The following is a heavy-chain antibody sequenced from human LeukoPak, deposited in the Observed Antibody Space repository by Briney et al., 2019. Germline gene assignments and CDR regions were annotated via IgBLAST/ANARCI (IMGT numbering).Heavy chain of an antibody. CDR2: ISGSGGST. V-gene: IGHV3-23*01. J-gene: IGHJ4*02. Sequence: GGSLRLSWAASGFTFSSYAMSWVRQAPGKGLEWVSAISGSGGSTYYADSVKGRFTISRDNSKNTLYLQMNSLRAEDTAVYYCAKVGQYSSSLGFDYWGQGTLVTVSS. CDR3: AKVGQYSSSLGFDY. D-gene: IGHD6-6*01. CDR1: GFTFSSYA.